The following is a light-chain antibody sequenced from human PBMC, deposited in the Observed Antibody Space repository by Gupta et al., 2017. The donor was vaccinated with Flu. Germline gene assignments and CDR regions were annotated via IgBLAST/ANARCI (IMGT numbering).Light chain of an antibody. V-gene: IGKV1-16*01. CDR2: TTS. CDR1: QGINNY. J-gene: IGKJ5*01. CDR3: QQEDSSPIT. Sequence: DIQMTQSPSSLSASVGDRVTITCRASQGINNYLAWFQQKPGKAPKSLIYTTSRLHSGVPSRFSGGGSGTDFTLTISSLQPEDSATYYCQQEDSSPITFGQGTQVEIK.